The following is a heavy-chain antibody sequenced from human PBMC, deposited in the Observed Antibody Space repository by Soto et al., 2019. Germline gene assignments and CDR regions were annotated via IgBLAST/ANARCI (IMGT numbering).Heavy chain of an antibody. CDR1: RGSISSDNW. CDR2: IYHTGST. V-gene: IGHV4-4*02. Sequence: QVQLQESGPRLVKPSGTLSLTCVVSRGSISSDNWWSWVRQPPGKGLQWIGEIYHTGSTNYAPSLKSRVIISIYKSNNQFSLNLNSVTAADTAVYYCARVACSGGSCSSDYWGQGTLVTVSS. J-gene: IGHJ4*02. D-gene: IGHD2-15*01. CDR3: ARVACSGGSCSSDY.